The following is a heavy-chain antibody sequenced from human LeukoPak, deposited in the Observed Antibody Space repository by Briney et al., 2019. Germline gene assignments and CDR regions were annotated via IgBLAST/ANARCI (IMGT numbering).Heavy chain of an antibody. D-gene: IGHD6-13*01. Sequence: GRSLRLSCAASGFTFSSFAMNWVRQAPGKGLEWVSTMSGDATSTYYADSVKGRFTISRDNSKTTLFLQMNSLRAEDTAVYYCAKRTSGSSWYSSDSWGQGTLVTVSS. J-gene: IGHJ4*02. CDR1: GFTFSSFA. V-gene: IGHV3-23*01. CDR3: AKRTSGSSWYSSDS. CDR2: MSGDATST.